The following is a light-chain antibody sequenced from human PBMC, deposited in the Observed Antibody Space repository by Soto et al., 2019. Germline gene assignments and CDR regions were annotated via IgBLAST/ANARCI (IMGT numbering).Light chain of an antibody. CDR3: SSYTSRSTRDYV. J-gene: IGLJ1*01. CDR1: SSDVGGYNY. CDR2: EVS. V-gene: IGLV2-14*01. Sequence: QSALTQPASVSGSPGQSITISCTGTSSDVGGYNYVSWYQQHPGKAPKLMIYEVSNRPSGVSNRFSGSKSGNTASLTISGLQADDEADYYCSSYTSRSTRDYVFGSGTKVTVL.